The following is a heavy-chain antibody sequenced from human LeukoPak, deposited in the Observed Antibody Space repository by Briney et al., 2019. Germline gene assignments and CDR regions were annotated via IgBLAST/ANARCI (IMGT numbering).Heavy chain of an antibody. J-gene: IGHJ4*02. Sequence: SETLSLTCTVSGGSISSYYWSWIRQPPGKGLEWIGYIYYSGSTNYNPSLKSRVTISVDTSKNQFSLKLSSVTAADTAVYYCARWGPSDFWSGYSVNYFDYWGQGTLVTVSS. D-gene: IGHD3-3*01. V-gene: IGHV4-59*01. CDR1: GGSISSYY. CDR2: IYYSGST. CDR3: ARWGPSDFWSGYSVNYFDY.